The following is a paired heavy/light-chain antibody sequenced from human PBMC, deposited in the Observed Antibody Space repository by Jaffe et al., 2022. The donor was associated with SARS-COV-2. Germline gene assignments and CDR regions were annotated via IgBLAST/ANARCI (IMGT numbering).Heavy chain of an antibody. Sequence: QLQLQESGPRLVKPSETLSLTCTVSGDSISSSSYYWVWIRQPPGKGLDWVGNVYYSGSTSYNPSLKSRVTISVDTSKNQFSLKLNSVTAADTAVYYCARGGRANPGIAVYWGRGSLVTVSS. CDR1: GDSISSSSYY. CDR3: ARGGRANPGIAVY. J-gene: IGHJ4*02. D-gene: IGHD6-19*01. V-gene: IGHV4-39*01. CDR2: VYYSGST.
Light chain of an antibody. CDR2: AAS. J-gene: IGKJ2*01. CDR1: QSVSSSY. V-gene: IGKV3-20*01. CDR3: QQYGSSPYT. Sequence: EIVLTQSPGTLSLSPGERATLSCRASQSVSSSYLAWYQQKPGQAPRLLIYAASSRATGIPDRFSGSGSGTDFTLTISRLEPEDFAVYYCQQYGSSPYTFGQGTKLEIK.